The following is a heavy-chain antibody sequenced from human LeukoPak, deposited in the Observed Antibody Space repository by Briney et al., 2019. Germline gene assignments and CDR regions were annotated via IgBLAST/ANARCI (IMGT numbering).Heavy chain of an antibody. Sequence: SETLSLTCTVSGGSISSFYWSWIRQPPGKGLEWIGHIYYSGSTKYNPSFQSRLTVSVDTSKNQISLNLSSVTPEDTAVYYCARVRGYSYGFDYWGQGTLVTVSS. J-gene: IGHJ4*02. CDR3: ARVRGYSYGFDY. D-gene: IGHD5-18*01. CDR2: IYYSGST. CDR1: GGSISSFY. V-gene: IGHV4-59*12.